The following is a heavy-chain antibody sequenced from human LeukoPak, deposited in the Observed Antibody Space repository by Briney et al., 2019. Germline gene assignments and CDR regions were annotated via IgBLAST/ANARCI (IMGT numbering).Heavy chain of an antibody. Sequence: SETLSLTCTVSGGSIRSSSYYWGWIRQPPGKGLEWIGSIYYSESTYYNPSLKSRVTISVDTSKNQFSLKLSSVTAADTAVYYCARVAAAGTLPYFDYWGQGTLVTVSS. V-gene: IGHV4-39*01. J-gene: IGHJ4*02. CDR1: GGSIRSSSYY. D-gene: IGHD6-13*01. CDR3: ARVAAAGTLPYFDY. CDR2: IYYSEST.